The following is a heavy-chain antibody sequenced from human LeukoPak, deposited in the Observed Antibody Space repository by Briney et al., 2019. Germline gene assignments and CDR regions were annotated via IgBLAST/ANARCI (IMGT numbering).Heavy chain of an antibody. CDR1: GFTFSNYA. CDR2: ITSSSNV. J-gene: IGHJ1*01. V-gene: IGHV3-48*01. CDR3: AKLIAGTCFQH. D-gene: IGHD6-13*01. Sequence: GGSLRLSCEASGFTFSNYAMAWVRQAPGKGLEWLSYITSSSNVDFADSVKGRFTISRDNSKNTLYLQMNSLRAEDTAVYYCAKLIAGTCFQHWGQGTLVTVSS.